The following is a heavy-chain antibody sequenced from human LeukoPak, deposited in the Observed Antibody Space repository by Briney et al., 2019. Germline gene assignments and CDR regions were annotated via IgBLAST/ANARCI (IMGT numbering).Heavy chain of an antibody. CDR3: ANLPAYSYGSVDY. CDR2: IRYVGSNK. Sequence: PGGSLRLSCAASGFTFSSYGMHWVRQAPGKGLEWVAFIRYVGSNKYYADSVKGRFTISRDNSKNTLYLQMNSLRAEDTAVCYCANLPAYSYGSVDYWGQGTLVTVSS. D-gene: IGHD5-18*01. V-gene: IGHV3-30*02. J-gene: IGHJ4*02. CDR1: GFTFSSYG.